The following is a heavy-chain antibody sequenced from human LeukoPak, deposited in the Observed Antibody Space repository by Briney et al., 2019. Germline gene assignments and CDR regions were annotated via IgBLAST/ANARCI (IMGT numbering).Heavy chain of an antibody. Sequence: GGSLRLSCAASVFTLSSYCMRWVRQARCKGLEWVAVIWYDGSNKYYADSVKGRFTISRDNSKNTLYLQMNSLRAEDTAVYYCARDWGDLGTPIDAFDIWGQGTMVTVSS. CDR2: IWYDGSNK. CDR3: ARDWGDLGTPIDAFDI. D-gene: IGHD3-16*01. J-gene: IGHJ3*02. CDR1: VFTLSSYC. V-gene: IGHV3-33*01.